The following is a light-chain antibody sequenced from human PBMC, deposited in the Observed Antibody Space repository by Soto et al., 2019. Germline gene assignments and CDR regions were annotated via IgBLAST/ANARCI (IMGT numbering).Light chain of an antibody. Sequence: EIVMTQSPATLSVSQGERATLSCRASRNINRQLTWYQQKPGQAPRLLISGASTTATGIPARFSGSGSGTEFTLTISSLQSEDFAVYYCQQYYDYPPLIFGGDAKVEIK. V-gene: IGKV3-15*01. CDR1: RNINRQ. CDR2: GAS. J-gene: IGKJ4*01. CDR3: QQYYDYPPLI.